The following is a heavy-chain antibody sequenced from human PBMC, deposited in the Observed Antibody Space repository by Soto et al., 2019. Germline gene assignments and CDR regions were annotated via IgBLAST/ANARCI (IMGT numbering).Heavy chain of an antibody. J-gene: IGHJ3*02. Sequence: VAVISYDGSNKYYADSVKGRFTISRDNSKNTLYLQMNSLRAEDTAVYYCAKTGSEAAFDIWGQGTMVTVSS. CDR3: AKTGSEAAFDI. V-gene: IGHV3-30*18. D-gene: IGHD1-26*01. CDR2: ISYDGSNK.